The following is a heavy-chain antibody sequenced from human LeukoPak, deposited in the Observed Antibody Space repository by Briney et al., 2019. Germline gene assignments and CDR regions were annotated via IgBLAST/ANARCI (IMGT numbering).Heavy chain of an antibody. V-gene: IGHV4-34*01. D-gene: IGHD1-7*01. J-gene: IGHJ1*01. Sequence: SETLSLTCAVYGGSFSGYCCSWSCHPPGKGMELIWESNNSGSTSYYSSLNSRVTVSVYTSKNQFSLYLNSVTAADTAVYYCASRSSTGNSELTYQHWGQGTLVTVSS. CDR3: ASRSSTGNSELTYQH. CDR1: GGSFSGYC. CDR2: SNNSGST.